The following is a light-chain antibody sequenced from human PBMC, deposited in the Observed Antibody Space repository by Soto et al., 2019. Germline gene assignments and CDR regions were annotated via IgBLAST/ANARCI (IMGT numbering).Light chain of an antibody. Sequence: EIVLTQSPGTLSLSPGERATLSCRASQSVSIYLAWYQQKPGQAPRLLIYDASNRATGIPARFSGGGSGTDFTLTISSLEPEDFAVYYCQQRSNWPLTFGPGTKVDIK. CDR3: QQRSNWPLT. CDR2: DAS. V-gene: IGKV3-11*01. CDR1: QSVSIY. J-gene: IGKJ3*01.